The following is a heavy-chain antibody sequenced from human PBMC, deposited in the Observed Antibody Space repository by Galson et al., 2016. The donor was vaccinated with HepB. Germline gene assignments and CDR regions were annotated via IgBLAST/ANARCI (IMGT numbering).Heavy chain of an antibody. V-gene: IGHV1-18*01. CDR1: GGTFGYHG. CDR3: ARENSSGLLDY. J-gene: IGHJ4*02. D-gene: IGHD3-22*01. Sequence: SVKVSCKASGGTFGYHGINWVRQAPGQGLEWMGYISGYNGNTNYAQKVQGGVTMTIDTSTSTAYMELRSLRSDDTAMFYCARENSSGLLDYWGQGTLVIVSS. CDR2: ISGYNGNT.